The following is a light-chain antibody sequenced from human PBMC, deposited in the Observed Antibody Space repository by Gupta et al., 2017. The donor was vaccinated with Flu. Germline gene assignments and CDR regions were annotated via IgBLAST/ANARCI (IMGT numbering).Light chain of an antibody. CDR2: RDN. CDR3: DQVDDEGSGSSYV. V-gene: IGLV1-47*01. Sequence: QSVLTQPPSTSGTPGQRVTISCSGSSSNIGSNYVYWYQHFPGTAPKLLFFRDNPRALGATDRCSASKSDASASIAIIGLRSEEEDAYFCDQVDDEGSGSSYVFGPGTMVTVL. CDR1: SSNIGSNY. J-gene: IGLJ1*01.